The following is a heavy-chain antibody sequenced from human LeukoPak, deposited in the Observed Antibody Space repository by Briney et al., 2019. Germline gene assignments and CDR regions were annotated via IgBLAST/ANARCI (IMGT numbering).Heavy chain of an antibody. J-gene: IGHJ3*02. Sequence: GGSLRLSCAASGFTFSSHPMQWVRQAPGKGLEYISAISSNGGSTYYGNSVKGRFTISRDNSKNTLYLQMNSLRAEDTAVYYCASLGATVPFDAFDIWGQGTMVTVSS. CDR2: ISSNGGST. CDR1: GFTFSSHP. CDR3: ASLGATVPFDAFDI. V-gene: IGHV3-64*01. D-gene: IGHD1-26*01.